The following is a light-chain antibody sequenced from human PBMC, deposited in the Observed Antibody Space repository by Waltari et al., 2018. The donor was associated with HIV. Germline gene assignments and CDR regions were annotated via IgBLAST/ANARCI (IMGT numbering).Light chain of an antibody. V-gene: IGKV3-15*01. CDR2: GAS. CDR1: QSVSSN. Sequence: EIVMTQSPATLSVSTGERATLSCRASQSVSSNLAWYQQKPGQAPRPLIYGASTRATGIPAMFSGSGSGTEFTLTISSLQSEDFAVYYCQQYDNWPPRTFGQGTKVEIK. J-gene: IGKJ1*01. CDR3: QQYDNWPPRT.